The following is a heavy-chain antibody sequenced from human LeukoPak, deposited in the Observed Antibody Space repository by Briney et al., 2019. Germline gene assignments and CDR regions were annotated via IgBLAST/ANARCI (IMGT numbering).Heavy chain of an antibody. CDR1: GYTFTSYY. CDR2: INPSGGST. D-gene: IGHD3-22*01. J-gene: IGHJ4*02. Sequence: ASVKVSCKASGYTFTSYYMHWVRQAPGQGLEWMGIINPSGGSTSYAQRFQGRVTMTRDTSTSTVYMELSSLRSEDTAVYYCARDPASYYDSSGYPYYFDYWGQGTLVTVSS. V-gene: IGHV1-46*01. CDR3: ARDPASYYDSSGYPYYFDY.